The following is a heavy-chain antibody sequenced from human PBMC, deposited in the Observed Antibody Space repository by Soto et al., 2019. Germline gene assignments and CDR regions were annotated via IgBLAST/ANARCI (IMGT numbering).Heavy chain of an antibody. V-gene: IGHV4-34*01. Sequence: SETVSLTCAVYGGSFSGYYWSWIRQPPGKGLEWIGEINHSGSTNYNPSLKSRVTISVDTSKNQFSLKLSSVTAADTAVYYCARGRRGSTTYYYYYYGMDVWGQGTTVTVSS. CDR3: ARGRRGSTTYYYYYYGMDV. D-gene: IGHD2-2*01. CDR2: INHSGST. J-gene: IGHJ6*02. CDR1: GGSFSGYY.